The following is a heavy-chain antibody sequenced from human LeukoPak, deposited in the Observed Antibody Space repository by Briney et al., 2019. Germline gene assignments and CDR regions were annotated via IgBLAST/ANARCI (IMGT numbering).Heavy chain of an antibody. CDR1: GGSISSGGYY. V-gene: IGHV4-31*03. CDR2: IYYSGST. CDR3: ARDSARQAFDY. Sequence: PSETLSLTCTVSGGSISSGGYYWSWIRQHPGKGLEWIGYIYYSGSTYYNPSLKSRVTISVDTSKNQFSLKLSSVTAADTAVYYCARDSARQAFDYWGQGTLVTVSS. J-gene: IGHJ4*02.